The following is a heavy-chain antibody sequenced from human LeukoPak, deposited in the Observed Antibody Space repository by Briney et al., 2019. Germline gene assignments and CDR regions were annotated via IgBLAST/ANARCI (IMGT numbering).Heavy chain of an antibody. CDR3: ARSVDFWSGYQDY. Sequence: GGSLRLSCAASGFTFNSYGMHGVRQAPGKGLEWVAVIWYDGSSKYYAASVKGRFTISRDNSKNTLYLQMNSLRAEDTAVYYCARSVDFWSGYQDYWGQGTLVTVSS. CDR1: GFTFNSYG. CDR2: IWYDGSSK. D-gene: IGHD3-3*01. J-gene: IGHJ4*02. V-gene: IGHV3-33*01.